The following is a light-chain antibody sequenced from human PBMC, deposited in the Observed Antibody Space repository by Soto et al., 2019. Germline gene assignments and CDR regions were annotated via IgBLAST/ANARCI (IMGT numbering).Light chain of an antibody. J-gene: IGKJ4*01. V-gene: IGKV3D-20*02. Sequence: EIVLTQSPGTLSLSPGERATLSCRASQSVSSSYLAWYQQKPGQAPRLLIYGASNRATGIPDRFSGSGSGTDFTLTVSNLESEDFAVYYCQQCNNWPLTFGGGTKVDIK. CDR3: QQCNNWPLT. CDR1: QSVSSSY. CDR2: GAS.